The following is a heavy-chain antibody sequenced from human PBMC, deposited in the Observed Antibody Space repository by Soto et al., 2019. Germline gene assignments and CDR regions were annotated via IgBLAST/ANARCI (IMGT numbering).Heavy chain of an antibody. CDR2: IYYSGST. CDR1: GGSISSGGYY. Sequence: QVQLQESGPGLVKPSQTLSLTCTVSGGSISSGGYYWSWIRQHPGKGLERIGYIYYSGSTYYNPSLKSRVTISVDTSKNQFSLKLSSVTAADTAVYYCARDTPDDYGDYYWYFDLWGRGTLVTVSS. J-gene: IGHJ2*01. V-gene: IGHV4-31*03. CDR3: ARDTPDDYGDYYWYFDL. D-gene: IGHD4-17*01.